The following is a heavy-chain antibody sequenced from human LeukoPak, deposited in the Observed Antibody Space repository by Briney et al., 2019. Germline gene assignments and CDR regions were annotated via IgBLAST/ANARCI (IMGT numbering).Heavy chain of an antibody. CDR1: GFTFSSYA. J-gene: IGHJ3*02. Sequence: GGSLRLSCAASGFTFSSYAIHWVRQAPGKGLEWVAVISYDGSNKDYAESVKGRFSVSRDNSKSTLFLQMNSLRPEDTAAYYCARDWPPDAFDIWGQGTMVTVSS. V-gene: IGHV3-30*04. CDR3: ARDWPPDAFDI. CDR2: ISYDGSNK.